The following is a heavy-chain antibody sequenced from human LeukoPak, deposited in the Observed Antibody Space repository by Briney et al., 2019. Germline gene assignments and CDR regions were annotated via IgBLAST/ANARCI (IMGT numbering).Heavy chain of an antibody. D-gene: IGHD2-15*01. CDR1: GYTFTSYY. J-gene: IGHJ4*02. CDR3: ATSKPECSGGSCYSEIGPSYFDY. CDR2: INPSGGST. V-gene: IGHV1-46*01. Sequence: ASVKVSCKASGYTFTSYYMHWVRQAPGQGLEWMGIINPSGGSTSYAQKFQGRVTMTRDTSTSTVYMELSSLRSEDTAVYYCATSKPECSGGSCYSEIGPSYFDYWGQGTLVTVSS.